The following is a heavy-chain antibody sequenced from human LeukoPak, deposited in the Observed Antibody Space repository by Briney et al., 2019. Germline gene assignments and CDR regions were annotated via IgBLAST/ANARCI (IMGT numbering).Heavy chain of an antibody. V-gene: IGHV4-59*12. D-gene: IGHD4-17*01. J-gene: IGHJ4*02. CDR1: GGSIXSYY. CDR3: ARDPYGEYFDY. CDR2: IYYSGST. Sequence: PXXTLSLTCTVSGGSIXSYYWSWIRQPPGKGLEWIGYIYYSGSTNYNPSLKSRVTISVDTSKNQFSLKLSSVTAADTAVYYCARDPYGEYFDYWGQGTLVTVSS.